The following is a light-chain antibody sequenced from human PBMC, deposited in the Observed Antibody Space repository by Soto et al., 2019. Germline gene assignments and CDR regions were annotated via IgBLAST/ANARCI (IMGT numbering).Light chain of an antibody. V-gene: IGKV3-15*01. CDR3: QQYNNWPPYT. CDR1: QSVNNN. Sequence: ETVMTQSPATLSVSPGERATLSCRASQSVNNNLAWYQQKPGQAPRLLIYGTSTRATGISARFSGSGSETEFTLTISSLQSEDFAVYYCQQYNNWPPYTFGQGTRLEIK. J-gene: IGKJ2*01. CDR2: GTS.